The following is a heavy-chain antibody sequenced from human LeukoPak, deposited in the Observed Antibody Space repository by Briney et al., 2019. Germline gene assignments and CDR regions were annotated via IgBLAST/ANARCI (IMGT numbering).Heavy chain of an antibody. J-gene: IGHJ6*02. V-gene: IGHV3-7*05. CDR3: ARDRGYSSSRDGNYYYYGMDV. D-gene: IGHD6-6*01. CDR2: IKQDGSEK. CDR1: GFTFSSYW. Sequence: PGGSLRLSCAASGFTFSSYWMSWVRQAPGKGLEWVANIKQDGSEKYYVDSVKGRFTISRDNAKNSLYLQMNSLRAEDTAVYYCARDRGYSSSRDGNYYYYGMDVWGQGTTVAVSS.